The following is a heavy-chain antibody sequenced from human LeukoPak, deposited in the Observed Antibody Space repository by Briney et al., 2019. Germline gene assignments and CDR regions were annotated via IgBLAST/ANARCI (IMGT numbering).Heavy chain of an antibody. CDR3: AREKMVGAPKLLDY. V-gene: IGHV1-2*02. Sequence: ASVKVSCKASGYTFTGCYLHWVRQAPGQGLEWMGWINPNSGGTNYAQKFQGRVTMTRETSISTVHMELSRLRSDDTAVYFCAREKMVGAPKLLDYWGQGTLVTVSS. CDR1: GYTFTGCY. D-gene: IGHD1-26*01. J-gene: IGHJ4*02. CDR2: INPNSGGT.